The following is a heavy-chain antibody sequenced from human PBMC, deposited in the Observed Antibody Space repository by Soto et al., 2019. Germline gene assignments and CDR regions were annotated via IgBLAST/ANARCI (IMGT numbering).Heavy chain of an antibody. CDR2: IIPIFGTA. CDR3: ALEDIVVVPAAINYYYYGMDV. Sequence: SVKVSCKASGGTSSSYAISWVRQAPGQGLEWMGGIIPIFGTANYAQKFQGRVTITADESTSTAYMELSSLRSEDTAVYYCALEDIVVVPAAINYYYYGMDVWGQGTTVTVSS. V-gene: IGHV1-69*13. D-gene: IGHD2-2*02. J-gene: IGHJ6*02. CDR1: GGTSSSYA.